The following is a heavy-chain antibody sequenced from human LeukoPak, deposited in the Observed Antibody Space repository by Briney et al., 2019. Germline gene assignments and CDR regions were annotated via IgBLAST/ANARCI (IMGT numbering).Heavy chain of an antibody. CDR3: ARSRKLGYCSSTSCHYYFDY. V-gene: IGHV3-33*01. CDR2: IWYDGSNK. D-gene: IGHD2-2*01. CDR1: GFTFSSYG. Sequence: GRSLRLSCAASGFTFSSYGMHWVRQAPGKGLEWVAVIWYDGSNKYYADSVKGRFTISRDNFKNTLYLQMNSLRAEDTAVYYCARSRKLGYCSSTSCHYYFDYWGQGTLVTVSS. J-gene: IGHJ4*02.